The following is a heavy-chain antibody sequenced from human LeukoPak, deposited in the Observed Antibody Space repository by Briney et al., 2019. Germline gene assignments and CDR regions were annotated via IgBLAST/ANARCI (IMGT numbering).Heavy chain of an antibody. CDR3: ARGPVSTHGMDV. J-gene: IGHJ6*02. CDR2: KNPSSGRT. CDR1: GYTFTSYD. V-gene: IGHV1-8*01. Sequence: ASVKVSCKASGYTFTSYDINRVRQATGQGLEWMGWKNPSSGRTGFAQKFQGRLTMTTDTSISTAYMELSSLTSEDTAVYYCARGPVSTHGMDVWGQGTTVTVSS. D-gene: IGHD2-2*01.